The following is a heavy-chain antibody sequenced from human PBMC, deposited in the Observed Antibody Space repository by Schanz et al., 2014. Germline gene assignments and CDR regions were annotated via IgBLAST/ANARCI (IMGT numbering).Heavy chain of an antibody. J-gene: IGHJ4*02. V-gene: IGHV1-2*02. CDR1: GYTFTTYY. CDR3: ARDGIGADKR. CDR2: INPNNGGT. Sequence: QVQLVQSGAEVKKPGASVKVYCKASGYTFTTYYLHWVRQAPGQGLEWMGIINPNNGGTNYAQKFQGRVTMTRDTSISTAYMEMTRLTSDDTAVYYCARDGIGADKRWGQGTLVTVSS. D-gene: IGHD6-13*01.